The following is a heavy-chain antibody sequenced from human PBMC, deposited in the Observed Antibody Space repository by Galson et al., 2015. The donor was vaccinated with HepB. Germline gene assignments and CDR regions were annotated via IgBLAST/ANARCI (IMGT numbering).Heavy chain of an antibody. CDR3: ARDPPGGTAVLQYFDY. D-gene: IGHD6-19*01. J-gene: IGHJ4*02. Sequence: SVKVSCKASGFTLTNYALNWLRQAPGRGLEWMGWINTNTGNPTYAQGFTGRFVFSLDTSVSTAYLRISSLQAEDTAVYYCARDPPGGTAVLQYFDYWGQGTLVTVSS. V-gene: IGHV7-4-1*02. CDR1: GFTLTNYA. CDR2: INTNTGNP.